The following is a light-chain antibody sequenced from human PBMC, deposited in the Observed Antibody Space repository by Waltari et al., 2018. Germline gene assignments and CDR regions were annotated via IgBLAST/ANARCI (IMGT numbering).Light chain of an antibody. J-gene: IGLJ1*01. CDR2: DDS. Sequence: SYVLTQPPSVSVAPGQTARITCGGHNIGSESVHWYQQKPGQAPGLVVYDDSDRPSGIPERFSGSNSGNTATLTISRVEAGDEADYYCQVWDGSSDHYVFGTGTTVTVL. CDR3: QVWDGSSDHYV. V-gene: IGLV3-21*02. CDR1: NIGSES.